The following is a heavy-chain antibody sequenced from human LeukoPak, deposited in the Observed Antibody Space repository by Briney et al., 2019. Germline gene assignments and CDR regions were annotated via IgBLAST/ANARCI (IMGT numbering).Heavy chain of an antibody. V-gene: IGHV3-30*18. J-gene: IGHJ4*02. CDR2: ISYDGSNK. CDR1: GFTFSSYA. CDR3: AKDKGVSGYFDY. Sequence: PGWSLRLSCVASGFTFSSYAMSWVRQAPGKGLEWVAVISYDGSNKYYPDSVKGRFAISRDNSKNTLYLQMNSLRAEDTAVYYCAKDKGVSGYFDYWGQGTLVTVSS. D-gene: IGHD1-26*01.